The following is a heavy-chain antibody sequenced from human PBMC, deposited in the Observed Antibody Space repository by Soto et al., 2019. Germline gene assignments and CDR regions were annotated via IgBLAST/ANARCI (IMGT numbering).Heavy chain of an antibody. V-gene: IGHV3-48*01. CDR1: GFTFSIYT. CDR2: IRSSSSSI. Sequence: EVQLVESGGGLVQPGGSLRLSCTASGFTFSIYTMNWVRQAPGKGLEWLSYIRSSSSSIDYADSVKGRFTISRDNSKNTLYLQMNSLRAEDTAVYYCAKDPRAARPYYYYGMDVWGQGTTVTVSS. D-gene: IGHD6-6*01. CDR3: AKDPRAARPYYYYGMDV. J-gene: IGHJ6*02.